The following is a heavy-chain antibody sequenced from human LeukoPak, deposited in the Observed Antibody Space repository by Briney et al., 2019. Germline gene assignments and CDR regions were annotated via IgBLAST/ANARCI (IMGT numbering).Heavy chain of an antibody. D-gene: IGHD3-22*01. V-gene: IGHV4-59*01. CDR1: GGSISSYY. CDR2: IYYSGST. Sequence: PSETLSLTCPVSGGSISSYYWSWIRQPPGKGLEWIGYIYYSGSTNYNPSLKSRVTISVDTSKNQFSLKLSSVTAADTAVYYCARGSSGYYYEAWGQGTLVTVSS. J-gene: IGHJ4*02. CDR3: ARGSSGYYYEA.